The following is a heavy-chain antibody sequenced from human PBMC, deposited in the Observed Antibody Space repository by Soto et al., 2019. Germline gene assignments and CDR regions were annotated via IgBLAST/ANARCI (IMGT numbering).Heavy chain of an antibody. CDR2: IYHIGIT. D-gene: IGHD3-9*01. J-gene: IGHJ5*02. Sequence: QVHLRDSGPGLVKPSGALSLTCIVSGASISSSSWWSWVRQSPGKGLEWIGEIYHIGITHYTPSLKSRVTMSVDKSENQFSLKMTSVTAADTATYYCARGLRGTNYDILMVGSWGPGALVIVSS. CDR3: ARGLRGTNYDILMVGS. V-gene: IGHV4-4*02. CDR1: GASISSSSW.